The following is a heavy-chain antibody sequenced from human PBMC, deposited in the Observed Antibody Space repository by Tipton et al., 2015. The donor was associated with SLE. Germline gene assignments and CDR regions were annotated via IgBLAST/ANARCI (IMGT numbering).Heavy chain of an antibody. J-gene: IGHJ4*02. CDR2: INHSRST. CDR3: ARFIAAAGILY. CDR1: GGSFSGYY. D-gene: IGHD6-13*01. Sequence: GLVKPSETLSLTCAVYGGSFSGYYWSWIRQPPGKGLEWIGKINHSRSTTYSPSLKTRVTISVDTSKNQFSLRLSSVTAADTAVYYCARFIAAAGILYWGQGTLVTVSS. V-gene: IGHV4-34*01.